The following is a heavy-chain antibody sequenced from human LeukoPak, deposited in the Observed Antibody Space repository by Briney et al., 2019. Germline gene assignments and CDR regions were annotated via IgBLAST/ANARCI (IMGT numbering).Heavy chain of an antibody. CDR2: IIPIFGTA. Sequence: SVKVSCKASGYTFTSYGISWVRQAPGQGLEWMRGIIPIFGTANYAQKFQGRVTITADESTSTAYMELSSLRSEDTAVYYCARDLAEGPYRSPDSSGNDWGQGTLVTVSS. J-gene: IGHJ4*02. V-gene: IGHV1-69*13. D-gene: IGHD3-22*01. CDR1: GYTFTSYG. CDR3: ARDLAEGPYRSPDSSGND.